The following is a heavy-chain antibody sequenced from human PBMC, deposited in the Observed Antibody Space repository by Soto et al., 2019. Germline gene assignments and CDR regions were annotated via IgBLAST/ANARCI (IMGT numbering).Heavy chain of an antibody. V-gene: IGHV1-58*02. CDR3: AAASSTSGGYYGMDV. D-gene: IGHD2-2*01. Sequence: QMQLVQSGPEVKKPGTSVKVSCKTSGFSFTSSAMLWVRQAHGQRLEWIGWIVVGSGHTNNAQKFQERVTITRDMSTSTAYMELRSLRSEDTAVCYCAAASSTSGGYYGMDVWGQGTTVTVSS. CDR1: GFSFTSSA. J-gene: IGHJ6*02. CDR2: IVVGSGHT.